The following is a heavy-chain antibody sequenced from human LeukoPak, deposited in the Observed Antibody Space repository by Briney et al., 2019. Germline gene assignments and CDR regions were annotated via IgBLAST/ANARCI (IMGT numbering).Heavy chain of an antibody. Sequence: SEALSLTCSVHAESFSAYFWSWIRQVPGRGLEWIGEIDHRGISNYNPSLKSRATILVDTSNNRFSLSLASVTAADTATYYCASRSLTLAAARCFDDWGQGTVVTVSS. CDR3: ASRSLTLAAARCFDD. J-gene: IGHJ4*03. CDR2: IDHRGIS. V-gene: IGHV4-34*01. D-gene: IGHD2-15*01. CDR1: AESFSAYF.